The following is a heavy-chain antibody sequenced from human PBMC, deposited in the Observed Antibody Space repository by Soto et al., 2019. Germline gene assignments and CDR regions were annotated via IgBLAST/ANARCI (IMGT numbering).Heavy chain of an antibody. CDR2: TYYRSKWYN. V-gene: IGHV6-1*01. CDR3: ARERGVLSEAFHI. CDR1: GDSVSSNSAA. Sequence: LQTLSLTCAISGDSVSSNSAAWNWLRQSPSRGLEWLGRTYYRSKWYNDYVVSVKSRITINPDTSKNQFSLQLNSVTPEDTAVYYCARERGVLSEAFHILGQGTVVTVSS. J-gene: IGHJ3*02. D-gene: IGHD3-10*01.